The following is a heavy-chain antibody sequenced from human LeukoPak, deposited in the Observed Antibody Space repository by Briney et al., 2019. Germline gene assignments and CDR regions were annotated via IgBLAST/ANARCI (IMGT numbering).Heavy chain of an antibody. J-gene: IGHJ3*02. CDR1: GFTFSGSD. CDR3: TRHNYDRSGYGAFDI. V-gene: IGHV3-73*01. D-gene: IGHD3-22*01. CDR2: IRSNTNNYAK. Sequence: PGGSLRLSCAASGFTFSGSDIHWVRQASGKGLEWVGHIRSNTNNYAKEDAASVKGRFTFSRDDSKNTAYMQMNSLKTEDTAVYYCTRHNYDRSGYGAFDIWGQGTMVTVSS.